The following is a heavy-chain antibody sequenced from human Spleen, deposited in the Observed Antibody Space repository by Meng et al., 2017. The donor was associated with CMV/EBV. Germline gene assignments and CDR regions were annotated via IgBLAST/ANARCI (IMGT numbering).Heavy chain of an antibody. CDR1: GGTITNYA. Sequence: SVKVSCKASGGTITNYAINWVRQAPGHGLEWMGGFMPIFGTVNYAQNLQGRVTITTDESTDIAYMELSSLRSDDTAVYYCARCTRCHLRNYYYGMDVWGQGTTVTVSS. J-gene: IGHJ6*02. CDR3: ARCTRCHLRNYYYGMDV. V-gene: IGHV1-69*05. D-gene: IGHD2-2*01. CDR2: FMPIFGTV.